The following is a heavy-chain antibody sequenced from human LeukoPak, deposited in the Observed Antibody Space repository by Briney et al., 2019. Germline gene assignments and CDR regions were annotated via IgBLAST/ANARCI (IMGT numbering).Heavy chain of an antibody. Sequence: GGSLRLSCVASGFTFSNCAMIWVRQAPGKGLEWVSDINNGGDRTTYADSVEGRFTISRDNSKNTLYLQMHSLRADDTALYYCARHHSGPGNYRDLDYWGQGSLVTVSS. J-gene: IGHJ4*02. CDR3: ARHHSGPGNYRDLDY. CDR2: INNGGDRT. D-gene: IGHD3-10*01. CDR1: GFTFSNCA. V-gene: IGHV3-23*01.